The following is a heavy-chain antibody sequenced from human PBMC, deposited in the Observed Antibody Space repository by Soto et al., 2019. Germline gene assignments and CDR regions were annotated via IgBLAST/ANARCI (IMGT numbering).Heavy chain of an antibody. CDR1: GFTFSSYA. J-gene: IGHJ1*01. Sequence: PGGSLRLSCAASGFTFSSYATSWVRQAPGKGLEWVSAISGSGGSTYYADSVKGRFTISRDNSKNTLYLQMNSLRAEDTAVYYCAKVPRSYSSSWYGTEYFQHWGQGTLVTVSS. D-gene: IGHD6-13*01. V-gene: IGHV3-23*01. CDR3: AKVPRSYSSSWYGTEYFQH. CDR2: ISGSGGST.